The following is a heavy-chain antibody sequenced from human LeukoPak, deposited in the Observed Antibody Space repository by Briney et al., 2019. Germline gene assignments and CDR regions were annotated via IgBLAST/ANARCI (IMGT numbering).Heavy chain of an antibody. Sequence: ASVKVSCKASGGTFSSYAISWVRQAPGQGLEWMGGIIPIFGTANYAQKFQGRVTITADESTSTAYMELSSLRSEDTAVYYCARDPLVSGSYLGFDYWGQGTLVTVSS. CDR3: ARDPLVSGSYLGFDY. CDR2: IIPIFGTA. V-gene: IGHV1-69*13. D-gene: IGHD1-26*01. J-gene: IGHJ4*02. CDR1: GGTFSSYA.